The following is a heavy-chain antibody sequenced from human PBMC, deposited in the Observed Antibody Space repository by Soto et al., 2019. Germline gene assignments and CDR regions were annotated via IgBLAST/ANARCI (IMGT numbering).Heavy chain of an antibody. V-gene: IGHV3-30-3*01. J-gene: IGHJ4*02. CDR3: ARGGYCGGDCYSGYFDY. D-gene: IGHD2-21*02. Sequence: HPGGSLRLSCAASGFTFSSYAMHWVRQAPGKGLEWVAVISYDGSNKYYADSVKGRFTISRDNSKNTLYLQMNSLRAEDTAVYYCARGGYCGGDCYSGYFDYWGQGTLVTVSS. CDR2: ISYDGSNK. CDR1: GFTFSSYA.